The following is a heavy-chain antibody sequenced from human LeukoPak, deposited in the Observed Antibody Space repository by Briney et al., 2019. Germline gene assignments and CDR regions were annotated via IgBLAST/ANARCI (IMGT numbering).Heavy chain of an antibody. D-gene: IGHD5-18*01. CDR3: ARHPTALVSYGFDP. CDR2: IHYSGST. V-gene: IGHV4-59*08. Sequence: PSETLSLTCSVSGGSFSNYYWSWIRQPPGKGPEWIGYIHYSGSTNYNPSLKSRPTISVDTSKNQLSLNLSSVTAADTAVYYCARHPTALVSYGFDPWGQGTLVTVSS. CDR1: GGSFSNYY. J-gene: IGHJ5*02.